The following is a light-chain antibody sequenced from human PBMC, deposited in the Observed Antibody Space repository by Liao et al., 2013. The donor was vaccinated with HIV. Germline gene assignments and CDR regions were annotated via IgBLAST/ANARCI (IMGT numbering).Light chain of an antibody. J-gene: IGLJ3*02. CDR3: QVWHQGSDHRV. CDR1: NIGSKS. Sequence: SYELTQPPSVSVAPGKTARITCGGNNIGSKSVHWYQHKPGQAPVLVIYYGSDRPSGIPERFSGSNSGNTATLTISRVEAGDEADYFCQVWHQGSDHRVFGGGTRLTVL. CDR2: YGS. V-gene: IGLV3-21*01.